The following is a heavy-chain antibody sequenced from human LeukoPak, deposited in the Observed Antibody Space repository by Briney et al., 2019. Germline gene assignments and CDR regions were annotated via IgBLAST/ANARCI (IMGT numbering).Heavy chain of an antibody. D-gene: IGHD3-3*01. J-gene: IGHJ4*02. CDR1: GGTFNNFA. CDR3: ASPVKYYDTWSGYPPFDY. CDR2: IIPMSGTA. Sequence: ASVKVSCKASGGTFNNFAISWVRQAPGQGVEWVGGIIPMSGTANYAQKFQGRVTITADESTSTAYMELSSLRSEDTAIYYCASPVKYYDTWSGYPPFDYWGQGTLLTVSS. V-gene: IGHV1-69*13.